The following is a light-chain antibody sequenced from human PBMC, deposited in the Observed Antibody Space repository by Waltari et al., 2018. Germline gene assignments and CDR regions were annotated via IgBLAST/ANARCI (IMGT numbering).Light chain of an antibody. J-gene: IGLJ2*01. V-gene: IGLV3-25*03. CDR1: ALSKQF. Sequence: SYELTQPPSVSVSPGQTARITCSSDALSKQFVYWYQRKAGQAPVLVIYKDVGRPAGIPGRFSGSSLGTTVTLTISGVQAEDEADYYCQSSDRGGYVVFGGGTKLTVL. CDR2: KDV. CDR3: QSSDRGGYVV.